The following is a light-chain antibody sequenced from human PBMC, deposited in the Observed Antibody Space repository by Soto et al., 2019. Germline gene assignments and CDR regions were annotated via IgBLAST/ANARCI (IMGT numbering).Light chain of an antibody. CDR2: EVS. V-gene: IGLV2-14*01. J-gene: IGLJ1*01. CDR3: SSYTSSSIDYV. Sequence: QSALTQPASVSGSPGQSITISCTGTSSDVGGYNYVSWYQQHPGKAPKLMIYEVSNRPSGVSNRFSGSKSGNTASLTISGPQAEEEADYYCSSYTSSSIDYVFGTGTKVTVL. CDR1: SSDVGGYNY.